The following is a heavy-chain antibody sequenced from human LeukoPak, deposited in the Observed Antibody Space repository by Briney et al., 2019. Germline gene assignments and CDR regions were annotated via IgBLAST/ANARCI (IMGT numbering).Heavy chain of an antibody. J-gene: IGHJ4*02. V-gene: IGHV3-30-3*01. CDR1: GYTFASYS. D-gene: IGHD1-7*01. CDR3: ARASTVTGTLSRYLDW. Sequence: GGSLRLSRDASGYTFASYSMYWVRQAPDKGLEWVAVTSADGRDKYYADSVKGRCTVSRDNSKNTVLLQMYSLRVEDTGVYFCARASTVTGTLSRYLDWWGQGALVSVSS. CDR2: TSADGRDK.